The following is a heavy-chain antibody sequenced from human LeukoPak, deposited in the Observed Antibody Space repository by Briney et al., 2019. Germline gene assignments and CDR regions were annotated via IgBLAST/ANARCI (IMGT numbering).Heavy chain of an antibody. CDR1: GGSFSGYY. CDR2: INHSGST. Sequence: SETLSLTCAVYGGSFSGYYWSWIRQPPGKGLEWIGEINHSGSTNYNPSLKSRVTISVDTSKNQFSLKLSSVTAADTAVYYCARLIPIHAMVRGVTNYYYYYYMDVWGKGTTVTISS. CDR3: ARLIPIHAMVRGVTNYYYYYYMDV. J-gene: IGHJ6*03. D-gene: IGHD3-10*01. V-gene: IGHV4-34*01.